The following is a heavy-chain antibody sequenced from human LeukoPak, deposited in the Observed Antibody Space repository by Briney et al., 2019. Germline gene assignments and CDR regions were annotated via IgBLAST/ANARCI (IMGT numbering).Heavy chain of an antibody. D-gene: IGHD1-14*01. CDR3: ARGITLDWFDP. J-gene: IGHJ5*02. CDR2: IYSGSST. V-gene: IGHV3-53*01. Sequence: GGSLRLSCAASGFTVSSNYMSWVRQAPGKGLEWVSVIYSGSSTYYADPVKGRFTISRDNSKNTLYLQMNSLRAEDTAVYYCARGITLDWFDPWGQGTLVTVSS. CDR1: GFTVSSNY.